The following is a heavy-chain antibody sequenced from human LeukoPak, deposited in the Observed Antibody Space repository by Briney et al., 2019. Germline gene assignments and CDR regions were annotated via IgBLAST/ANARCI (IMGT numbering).Heavy chain of an antibody. Sequence: ASVKVSCTASGYTFTSYDINWVRQATGQGLEWMGWMNPNSGNTGYAQKFQGRVTMTRNTSISTAYMELSSLRSEDTAVYYCARSRSYSSSWIGYWGQGTLVTVSS. V-gene: IGHV1-8*01. J-gene: IGHJ4*02. CDR1: GYTFTSYD. D-gene: IGHD6-13*01. CDR2: MNPNSGNT. CDR3: ARSRSYSSSWIGY.